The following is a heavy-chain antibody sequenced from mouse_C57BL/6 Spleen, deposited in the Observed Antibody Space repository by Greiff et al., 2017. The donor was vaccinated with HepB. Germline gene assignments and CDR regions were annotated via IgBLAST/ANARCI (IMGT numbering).Heavy chain of an antibody. D-gene: IGHD2-12*01. CDR3: ARPRRGYAMDY. J-gene: IGHJ4*01. Sequence: QVQLQQPGAELVKPGASVKMSCKASGYTFTSYWITWVKQRPGQGLEWIGDIYPGSGSTNYNEKFKSKATLTVDTSSSTAYMQLSSLTSEDAAVYYCARPRRGYAMDYWGQGTSVTVSS. CDR1: GYTFTSYW. V-gene: IGHV1-55*01. CDR2: IYPGSGST.